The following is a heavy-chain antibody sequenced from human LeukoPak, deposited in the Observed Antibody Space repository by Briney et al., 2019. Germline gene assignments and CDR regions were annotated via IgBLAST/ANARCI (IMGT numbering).Heavy chain of an antibody. D-gene: IGHD5-24*01. J-gene: IGHJ4*02. CDR3: AKPKDGYHFDY. Sequence: GGSLRLSCAASGFTFSSYGIHWVRQAPGKGLEWVAVISNDGSNKYYADSVKGRFTISRDKSKNTLYLQMNSLRAEDTAVYYCAKPKDGYHFDYWGQGTLVTVSS. CDR2: ISNDGSNK. V-gene: IGHV3-30*18. CDR1: GFTFSSYG.